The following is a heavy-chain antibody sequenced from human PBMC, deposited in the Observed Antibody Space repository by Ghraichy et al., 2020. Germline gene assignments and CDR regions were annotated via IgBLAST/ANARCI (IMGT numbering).Heavy chain of an antibody. CDR1: GFTFSSYA. CDR3: YRPTSAAAGTHLMDV. D-gene: IGHD6-13*01. V-gene: IGHV3-23*01. J-gene: IGHJ6*02. Sequence: GGSLRLSCAASGFTFSSYAMSWVRQAPGKGLEWVSAISGSGGSTYYADSVKGRFTISRDNSKNTLYLQMNSLRAEDTAVYYCYRPTSAAAGTHLMDVWGQGTTVTVSS. CDR2: ISGSGGST.